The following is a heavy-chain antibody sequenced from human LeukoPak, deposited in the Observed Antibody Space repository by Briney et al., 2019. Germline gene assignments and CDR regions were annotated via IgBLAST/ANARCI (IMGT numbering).Heavy chain of an antibody. V-gene: IGHV3-7*01. CDR2: IKQDGSEK. J-gene: IGHJ5*02. CDR1: GFTFSSYW. D-gene: IGHD6-13*01. CDR3: ARGTYSSSWAFNWFDP. Sequence: GGSLRLSCAASGFTFSSYWMSWVRHAPGKGLEWVANIKQDGSEKYYVDSVKGRFTISRDNAKNSLYLQMNSLRAEDTAVYYCARGTYSSSWAFNWFDPWGQGTLVTVSS.